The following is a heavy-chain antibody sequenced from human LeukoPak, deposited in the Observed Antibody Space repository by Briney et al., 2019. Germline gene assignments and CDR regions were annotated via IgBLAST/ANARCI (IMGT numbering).Heavy chain of an antibody. CDR1: AYTFSAYS. CDR3: ARGSGDTLSDFDY. J-gene: IGHJ4*02. CDR2: ISAYNGNT. D-gene: IGHD4-17*01. Sequence: ASVKVSCKASAYTFSAYSMHDERQAPGQGLEWMGWISAYNGNTNYAQKLQGRVTMTTDTSTSTAYMELRNLRSDDTAVYYCARGSGDTLSDFDYWGQGTLVTVSS. V-gene: IGHV1-18*04.